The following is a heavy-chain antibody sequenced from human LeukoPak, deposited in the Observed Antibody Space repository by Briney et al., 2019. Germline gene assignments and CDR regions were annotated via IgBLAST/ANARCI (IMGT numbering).Heavy chain of an antibody. D-gene: IGHD4-23*01. Sequence: ASVKVSCKTSGYTFTGYYMHWVRQAPGQGLEWMGWINPNSSVTNYAQRFQGRVTMTRDTSISAAYMELRWLTSDDTAVYYCARERGGNSPFNSWGQGTLVTVSS. CDR1: GYTFTGYY. V-gene: IGHV1-2*02. CDR2: INPNSSVT. CDR3: ARERGGNSPFNS. J-gene: IGHJ4*02.